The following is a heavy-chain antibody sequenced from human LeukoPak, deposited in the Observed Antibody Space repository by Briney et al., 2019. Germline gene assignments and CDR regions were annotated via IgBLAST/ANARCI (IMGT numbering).Heavy chain of an antibody. V-gene: IGHV4-59*02. Sequence: SETLSLTCVVSGASVSSSHWNWIRQLPGKGLEWIGCLSYTGKTGYNPSLTSRVTISLDTSKNQVSLKLRSVTAADTAVYYCSEGYFEPFDHWGQGTLVTVSS. D-gene: IGHD2/OR15-2a*01. CDR1: GASVSSSH. J-gene: IGHJ4*02. CDR2: LSYTGKT. CDR3: SEGYFEPFDH.